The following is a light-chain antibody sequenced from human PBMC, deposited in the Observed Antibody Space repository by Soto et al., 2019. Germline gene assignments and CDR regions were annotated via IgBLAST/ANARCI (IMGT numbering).Light chain of an antibody. CDR2: GAS. Sequence: EIVLTQSPGTLSLSPGERATLSCRASQSVTSSYLAWYQQKPGQAPRLFIYGASSRATGIPDRFSGSGSGTDFTLTISRLEPEDFAVYHGQQYGNSPWTFGQGTKVEIK. CDR1: QSVTSSY. V-gene: IGKV3-20*01. CDR3: QQYGNSPWT. J-gene: IGKJ1*01.